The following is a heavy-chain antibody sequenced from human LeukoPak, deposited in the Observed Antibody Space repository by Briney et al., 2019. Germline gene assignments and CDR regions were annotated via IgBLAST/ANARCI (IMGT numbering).Heavy chain of an antibody. D-gene: IGHD3-22*01. J-gene: IGHJ4*02. CDR2: ISYDGSNK. CDR3: ARNYYYESSGPQY. CDR1: GFTFSGYA. Sequence: GGSLRLSCAASGFTFSGYAMHWVRQAPGKGLEWVAVISYDGSNKYYADSVKGRFTISRDNSKNTLFLQMSSLRAEDTAVYYCARNYYYESSGPQYWGQGTLVTVSS. V-gene: IGHV3-30-3*01.